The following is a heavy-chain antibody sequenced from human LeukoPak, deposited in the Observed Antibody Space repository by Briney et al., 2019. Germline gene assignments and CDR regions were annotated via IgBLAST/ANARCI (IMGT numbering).Heavy chain of an antibody. J-gene: IGHJ6*03. CDR1: GFTFSSYS. CDR3: ARRPTPYYYDSSGYYYYYYYMDV. Sequence: GGSLRLSCAASGFTFSSYSMNWVRQAPGKGLEWVAVISYDGSNKYYADSVKGRFTISRDNAKNSLYLQMNSLRAEDTAVYYCARRPTPYYYDSSGYYYYYYYMDVWGKGTTVTISS. V-gene: IGHV3-30*03. CDR2: ISYDGSNK. D-gene: IGHD3-22*01.